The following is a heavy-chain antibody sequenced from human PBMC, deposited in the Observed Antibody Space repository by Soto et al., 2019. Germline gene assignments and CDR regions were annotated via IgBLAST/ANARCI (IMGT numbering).Heavy chain of an antibody. CDR3: ARTYYDFWSGYSPPDV. Sequence: GASVKVSCKASGYTFTGYYMHWVRQAPGQGLEWMGWINPNSGGTNYAQKFQGWVTMTRDTSISTAYMELGRLRSEDTAVYYCARTYYDFWSGYSPPDVWGKGTTVTVSS. CDR1: GYTFTGYY. V-gene: IGHV1-2*04. J-gene: IGHJ6*04. CDR2: INPNSGGT. D-gene: IGHD3-3*01.